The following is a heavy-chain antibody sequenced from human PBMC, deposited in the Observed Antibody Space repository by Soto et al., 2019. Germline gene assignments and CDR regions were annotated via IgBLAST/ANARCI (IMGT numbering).Heavy chain of an antibody. CDR1: GFSFGGYG. V-gene: IGHV3-30*02. CDR2: TRHDGSNT. CDR3: VRDGVGANTYFGYFDY. J-gene: IGHJ4*02. Sequence: GGSLGLSCAAYGFSFGGYGMHWVRQAPGKGLEWVAITRHDGSNTYYADSVRGRFTISRDNSKNTLYLQMNSLTVEDTAVYYCVRDGVGANTYFGYFDYWGQGTLVTVS. D-gene: IGHD1-26*01.